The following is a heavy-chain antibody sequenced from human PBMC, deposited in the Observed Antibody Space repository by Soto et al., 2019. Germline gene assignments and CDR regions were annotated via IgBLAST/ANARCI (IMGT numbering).Heavy chain of an antibody. CDR3: ASCVRIVGATSGWFDA. D-gene: IGHD1-26*01. CDR1: GGTFSSYA. Sequence: QVQLVQCGAEVKKPGSSVKVSCKAAGGTFSSYAISWVRQAPGQGLEWMGGIIPIFGTANYAQKFQGRVTITADESTSTAYMELSSLGSEDTAVYYCASCVRIVGATSGWFDAWGEGTLVTVSS. V-gene: IGHV1-69*01. CDR2: IIPIFGTA. J-gene: IGHJ5*02.